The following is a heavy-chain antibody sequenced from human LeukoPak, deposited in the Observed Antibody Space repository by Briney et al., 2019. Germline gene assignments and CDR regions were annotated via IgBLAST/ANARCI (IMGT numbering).Heavy chain of an antibody. D-gene: IGHD2-2*01. CDR2: IYYSGST. Sequence: SETLSLTCTVSGGSISSYYWSWTRQPPGKGLEWIGYIYYSGSTNYNPSLKSRVTISVDTSKNQFSLKLSSATAADTAVYYCARSHYGSTSTNYYMDVWGKGTTVTVSS. CDR3: ARSHYGSTSTNYYMDV. J-gene: IGHJ6*03. V-gene: IGHV4-59*01. CDR1: GGSISSYY.